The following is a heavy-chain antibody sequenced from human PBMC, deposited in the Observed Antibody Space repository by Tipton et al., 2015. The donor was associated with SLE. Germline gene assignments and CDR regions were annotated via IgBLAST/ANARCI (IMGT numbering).Heavy chain of an antibody. CDR1: GFTFSSHW. D-gene: IGHD3-3*01. CDR3: ARHITISGVVFMGAFDN. V-gene: IGHV3-7*01. Sequence: SLRLSCTASGFTFSSHWMSWVRQAPGKGLEWVANINKDGSDKNLLDSVRGRFTISRDNSKNSLDLQMNSLRAEDTAVYYCARHITISGVVFMGAFDNWGQGTMVTVSS. J-gene: IGHJ3*02. CDR2: INKDGSDK.